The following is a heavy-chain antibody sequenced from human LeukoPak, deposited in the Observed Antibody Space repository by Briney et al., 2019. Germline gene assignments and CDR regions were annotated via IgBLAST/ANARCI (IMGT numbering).Heavy chain of an antibody. J-gene: IGHJ4*02. CDR2: INHSGST. D-gene: IGHD6-13*01. V-gene: IGHV4-34*01. CDR1: GGSFSGYY. CDR3: ARLVSSWD. Sequence: SETLSLTCAVYGGSFSGYYWSWIRQPPGKGLEWIGEINHSGSTNYNPSLKSRVTISVDTSKNQFSLKLSSVTAADTAVYYCARLVSSWDWGQGTLVTVSS.